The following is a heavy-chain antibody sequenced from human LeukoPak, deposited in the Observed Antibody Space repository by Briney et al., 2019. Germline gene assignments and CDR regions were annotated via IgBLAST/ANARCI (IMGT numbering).Heavy chain of an antibody. V-gene: IGHV4-59*01. Sequence: SETLSLTCTVSGGSISSYYWSWIRQPPGKGLEWVGYIYYSGSTNYNPSLKSRVTISVDTSKNQFSLKLSSVTAADTAVYYCARGYYGSGSSFDYWGQGTLVTVSS. CDR3: ARGYYGSGSSFDY. D-gene: IGHD3-10*01. CDR2: IYYSGST. J-gene: IGHJ4*02. CDR1: GGSISSYY.